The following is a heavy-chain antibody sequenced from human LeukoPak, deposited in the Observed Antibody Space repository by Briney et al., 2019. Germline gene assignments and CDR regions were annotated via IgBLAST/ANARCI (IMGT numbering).Heavy chain of an antibody. V-gene: IGHV3-33*01. D-gene: IGHD2/OR15-2a*01. CDR3: ATPGGWANRKDKPSDF. CDR2: IWYDGSNE. Sequence: GGSLRLSCAASGFTFSSYGMHWVRQAPGKGLEWVAVIWYDGSNEFYAASVKGRFAIFRDNSKNTLYLQMNSLRAEDAAVYFCATPGGWANRKDKPSDFWGQGTLVTVSS. CDR1: GFTFSSYG. J-gene: IGHJ4*02.